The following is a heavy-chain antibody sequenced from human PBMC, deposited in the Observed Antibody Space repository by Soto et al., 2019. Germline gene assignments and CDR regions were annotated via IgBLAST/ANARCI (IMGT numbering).Heavy chain of an antibody. CDR1: GGSISSYY. CDR3: ARDRTVVTRDYYYYYGMDV. Sequence: PSETLSLTCTVSGGSISSYYWSWIRQPPGKGLEWIGYIYYNGSTNYNPSLKSRVTISVDTSKNQFSLKLSSVTAADTAVYYCARDRTVVTRDYYYYYGMDVWGQGTTVTVSS. D-gene: IGHD2-21*02. J-gene: IGHJ6*02. CDR2: IYYNGST. V-gene: IGHV4-59*01.